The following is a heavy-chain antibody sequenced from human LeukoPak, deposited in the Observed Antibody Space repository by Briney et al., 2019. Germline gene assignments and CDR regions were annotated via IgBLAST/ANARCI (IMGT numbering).Heavy chain of an antibody. J-gene: IGHJ4*02. CDR3: ARGGEEWELLTDY. V-gene: IGHV3-33*01. CDR2: MWYDGSNK. CDR1: GFTFSSYG. Sequence: PGRSLRLSCAASGFTFSSYGMHWVRQAPGKGLEWVAVMWYDGSNKYYADSVKGRFTISRDNSKNTLYLQMNSLRAEDTAVYYCARGGEEWELLTDYWGQGTLVTVSS. D-gene: IGHD1-26*01.